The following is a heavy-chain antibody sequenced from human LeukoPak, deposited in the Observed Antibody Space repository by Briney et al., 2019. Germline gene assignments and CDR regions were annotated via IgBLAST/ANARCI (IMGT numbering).Heavy chain of an antibody. CDR3: AKATYQLLSPRFDY. D-gene: IGHD2-2*01. J-gene: IGHJ4*02. CDR2: ISSTGTYL. CDR1: GFTFTAYN. V-gene: IGHV3-21*06. Sequence: GGSLRLSCAASGFTFTAYNMNWVRQAPGKGLEWVSSISSTGTYLYYADSVKGRFTISRDKNSLYLRMNSLRVEDTAVYYCAKATYQLLSPRFDYWGQGTLVTVSS.